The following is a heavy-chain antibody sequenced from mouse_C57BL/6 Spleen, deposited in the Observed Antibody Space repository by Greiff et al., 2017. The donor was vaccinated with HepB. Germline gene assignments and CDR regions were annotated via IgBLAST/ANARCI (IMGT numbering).Heavy chain of an antibody. D-gene: IGHD1-1*01. CDR3: ARRTVDWYFDV. CDR1: GYTFTSYG. J-gene: IGHJ1*03. V-gene: IGHV1-81*01. Sequence: VQLQQSGAELARPGASVTLSCKASGYTFTSYGISWVKQRTGQGLEWIGEIYPRSGNTYYNEKFKGKATLTADKSSSTAYMELRSLTSEDSAVYFCARRTVDWYFDVWGTGTTVTVSS. CDR2: IYPRSGNT.